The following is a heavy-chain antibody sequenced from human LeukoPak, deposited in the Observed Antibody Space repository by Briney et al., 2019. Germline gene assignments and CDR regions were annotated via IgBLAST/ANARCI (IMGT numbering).Heavy chain of an antibody. J-gene: IGHJ3*01. CDR1: GFSFSTYA. D-gene: IGHD3-10*01. CDR3: VKGYFGSGSHFDAFDL. Sequence: GGSLRLSCSASGFSFSTYAMHWARQAPGKGLEYASTINGNGGTTYYADSVKGRFIISRDNSKNTLYLQMSSLRAEDTAVYYCVKGYFGSGSHFDAFDLWGQGTMVTVSS. CDR2: INGNGGTT. V-gene: IGHV3-64D*06.